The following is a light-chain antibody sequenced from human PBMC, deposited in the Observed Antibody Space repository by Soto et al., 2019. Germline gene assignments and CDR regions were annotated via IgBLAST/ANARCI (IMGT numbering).Light chain of an antibody. CDR2: WAS. Sequence: DIVMTRSPDSLAVSLGERATINCKSSQNVLYSSNNKNQLAWYQQKPGQPPKLLIYWASTRESGVPDRFSGSGSGTDFILIISSLKAEDVAVYYCQQYYSPPRTFGGGTKVDI. CDR1: QNVLYSSNNKNQ. CDR3: QQYYSPPRT. J-gene: IGKJ4*01. V-gene: IGKV4-1*01.